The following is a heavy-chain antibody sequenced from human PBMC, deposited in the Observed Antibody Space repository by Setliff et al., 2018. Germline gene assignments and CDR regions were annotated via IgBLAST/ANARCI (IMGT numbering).Heavy chain of an antibody. CDR2: IYYSGST. J-gene: IGHJ4*02. CDR1: GGSISSGDYY. D-gene: IGHD3-22*01. Sequence: PSETLSLTCTVSGGSISSGDYYWSWIRQPPGKGLEWIGYIYYSGSTYYNPSLKSRVTISVDTSKNQFSLKLSSVTAADTAVYYCARTTTYYYDSSGYYPLDYWGQGTLVTVSS. CDR3: ARTTTYYYDSSGYYPLDY. V-gene: IGHV4-30-4*08.